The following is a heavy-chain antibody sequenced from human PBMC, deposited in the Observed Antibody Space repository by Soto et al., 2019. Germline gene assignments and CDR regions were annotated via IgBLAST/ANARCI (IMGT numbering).Heavy chain of an antibody. CDR1: GFTFSDYA. V-gene: IGHV3-23*01. CDR3: AKGIEYSSSGSYYFDY. J-gene: IGHJ4*02. D-gene: IGHD6-6*01. CDR2: ISAGGGAT. Sequence: GGSLRLSCVASGFTFSDYALSWVRQAPGKGLEWVSGISAGGGATYYADSVKGRFSISRDNSKNTLSLQMNSLRAEDTAVYYCAKGIEYSSSGSYYFDYWGQGTLLTVSS.